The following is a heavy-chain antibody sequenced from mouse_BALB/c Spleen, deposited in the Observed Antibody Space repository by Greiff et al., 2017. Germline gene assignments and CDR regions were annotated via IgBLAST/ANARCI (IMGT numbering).Heavy chain of an antibody. CDR2: INPDSSTI. Sequence: EVKLVESGGGLVQPGGSLKLSCAASGFDFSRYWMSWVRQAPGKGLEWIGEINPDSSTINYTPSLKDKFIISRDNAKNTLYLQMSKVRSEDTALYYCARRNYYGYHFDVWGAGTTVTVSS. CDR3: ARRNYYGYHFDV. CDR1: GFDFSRYW. V-gene: IGHV4-1*02. J-gene: IGHJ1*01. D-gene: IGHD1-2*01.